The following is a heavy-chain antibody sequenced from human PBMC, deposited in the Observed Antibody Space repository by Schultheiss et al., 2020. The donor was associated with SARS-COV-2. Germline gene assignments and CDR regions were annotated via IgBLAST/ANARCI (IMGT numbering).Heavy chain of an antibody. Sequence: GESLKISCAASGFTFSNHWMRWVRQAPGKGLVWVSRINSDGSTTSYADSVKGRFTISRDNSKNTLYLQMNSLRAEDTAVYYCARDRQLLRHYYYGMDVWGQGTTVTVSS. CDR2: INSDGSTT. J-gene: IGHJ6*02. CDR3: ARDRQLLRHYYYGMDV. CDR1: GFTFSNHW. V-gene: IGHV3-74*01. D-gene: IGHD2-2*01.